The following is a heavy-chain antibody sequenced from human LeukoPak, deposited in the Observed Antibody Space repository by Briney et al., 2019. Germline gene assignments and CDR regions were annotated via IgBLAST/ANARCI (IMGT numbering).Heavy chain of an antibody. CDR3: ARVGAWGYCSGGTCYSDY. J-gene: IGHJ4*02. D-gene: IGHD2-15*01. Sequence: GGSLRLSCTASGFTFSDYAVNWVRQAPGKELEWVGFIRSKAYGETPEYAASVKGRFTISRDDSKSIAYLQMNSLKTEDTAVYYCARVGAWGYCSGGTCYSDYWGQGTLVTVSS. V-gene: IGHV3-49*04. CDR2: IRSKAYGETP. CDR1: GFTFSDYA.